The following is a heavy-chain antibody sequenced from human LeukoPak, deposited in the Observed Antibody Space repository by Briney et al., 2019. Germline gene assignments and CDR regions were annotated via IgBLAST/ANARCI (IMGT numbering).Heavy chain of an antibody. D-gene: IGHD5-18*01. J-gene: IGHJ4*02. CDR3: ARARGNTYGYFEY. Sequence: PGGSLRLSCAASGLTLSGYWMHWVRQAPGEGLVWVSRINGDASSTSYADSVKGRFTISRDNANSTLYLQMNSLRVEDTAVYYCARARGNTYGYFEYWGQGTLVTVSS. V-gene: IGHV3-74*01. CDR1: GLTLSGYW. CDR2: INGDASST.